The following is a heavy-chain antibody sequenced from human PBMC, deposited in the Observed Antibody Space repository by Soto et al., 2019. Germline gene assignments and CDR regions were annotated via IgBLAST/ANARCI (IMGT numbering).Heavy chain of an antibody. CDR2: IWYDGSNK. CDR1: GFTFSSYG. Sequence: RLSCAASGFTFSSYGMHWVRQAPGKGLEWVAVIWYDGSNKYYADSVKGRFTISRDNSKNTLYLQMNSLRAEDTAVYYCARARGVYSSSSNWFDPWGQGTLVTVSS. CDR3: ARARGVYSSSSNWFDP. D-gene: IGHD6-6*01. V-gene: IGHV3-33*01. J-gene: IGHJ5*02.